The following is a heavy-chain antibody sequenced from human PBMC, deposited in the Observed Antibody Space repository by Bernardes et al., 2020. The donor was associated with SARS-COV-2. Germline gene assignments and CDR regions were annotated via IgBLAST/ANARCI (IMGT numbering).Heavy chain of an antibody. J-gene: IGHJ3*02. V-gene: IGHV1-18*04. CDR2: IGAYNGVI. CDR3: ARDAIWDPTPNI. CDR1: GYTFNTYG. Sequence: ASVKVSCKTSGYTFNTYGIIWVRQAPGQGLEWLAWIGAYNGVITYAQNLQDRVTVTTDTSASTAYMELRSLRSDDTAVYYCARDAIWDPTPNIWGQGTMVTVSS. D-gene: IGHD3-9*01.